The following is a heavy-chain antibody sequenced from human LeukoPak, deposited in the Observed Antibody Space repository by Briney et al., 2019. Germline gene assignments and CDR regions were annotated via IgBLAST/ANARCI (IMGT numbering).Heavy chain of an antibody. V-gene: IGHV3-11*03. Sequence: GGSLRLSCAASGFTFSDYYMSWLRQAPGKGLEWVSYISSSSSYTNYADSVKGRFTISRDNAKNSLFLQMNSLRAEDTAVYYCGRKSLVINDVILAGYFNWFDPWGQGTLVTVSS. D-gene: IGHD3-9*01. CDR3: GRKSLVINDVILAGYFNWFDP. CDR1: GFTFSDYY. J-gene: IGHJ5*02. CDR2: ISSSSSYT.